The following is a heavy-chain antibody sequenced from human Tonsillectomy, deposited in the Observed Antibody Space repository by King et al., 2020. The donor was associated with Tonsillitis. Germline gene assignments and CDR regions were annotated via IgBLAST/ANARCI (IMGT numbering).Heavy chain of an antibody. V-gene: IGHV3-15*01. J-gene: IGHJ6*02. Sequence: EVQLVESGGGLVKPGGSLRLSCAASGFTFSNAWMSWVRPAPGKGLEWVGRIKSKTDGGTTDYAAPVKGRFTISRDDSKNTLYLQMNSLKTEDTAVYYCTTDRCSGCSCSTETLYYYYGMDVWGQGTTVTVSS. CDR1: GFTFSNAW. CDR2: IKSKTDGGTT. CDR3: TTDRCSGCSCSTETLYYYYGMDV. D-gene: IGHD2-15*01.